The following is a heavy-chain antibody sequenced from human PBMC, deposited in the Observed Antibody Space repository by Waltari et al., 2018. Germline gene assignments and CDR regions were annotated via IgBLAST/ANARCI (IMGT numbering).Heavy chain of an antibody. CDR2: INHSGST. CDR3: ARAFVVVPAAPFDY. Sequence: QVQLQQWGAGLLKPSETLSLTCAVYGGSFSGYYWSWIRQPPGKGLEWIGEINHSGSTNYNPSLKSRVTISVDTSKNQFSLKLSSVTAADTAVYYCARAFVVVPAAPFDYWGQGTLVTVSS. V-gene: IGHV4-34*01. CDR1: GGSFSGYY. D-gene: IGHD2-2*01. J-gene: IGHJ4*02.